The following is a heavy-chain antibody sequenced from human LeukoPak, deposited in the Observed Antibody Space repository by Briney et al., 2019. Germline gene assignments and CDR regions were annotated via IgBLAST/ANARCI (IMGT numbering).Heavy chain of an antibody. CDR1: GFTFSSYA. J-gene: IGHJ4*02. CDR3: ARDGFPYYYDSSGYSPHY. Sequence: PGRSLRLSCAASGFTFSSYAMHWVRQAPGKGLEWVAVISNDGSNKYYADSVKGRFTISRDNSKNTLYLQMNSLRAEDTAVYYCARDGFPYYYDSSGYSPHYWGQGTLVTVSS. D-gene: IGHD3-22*01. V-gene: IGHV3-30-3*01. CDR2: ISNDGSNK.